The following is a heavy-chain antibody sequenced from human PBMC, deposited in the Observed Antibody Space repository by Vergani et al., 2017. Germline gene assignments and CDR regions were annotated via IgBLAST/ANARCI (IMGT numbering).Heavy chain of an antibody. D-gene: IGHD4-17*01. CDR2: ISGSGGST. J-gene: IGHJ6*02. CDR1: GCTFSSYA. V-gene: IGHV3-23*01. CDR3: AKDGVNYGDYGMDV. Sequence: EVQLLESGGGLVQPGGSLRLSCAASGCTFSSYAMSWVRQAPGKGLEWVSAISGSGGSTYYADTVKGRFTISRDNSKHTLDLQMNSLRAEDTAVSYGAKDGVNYGDYGMDVWGQGTTVTVSS.